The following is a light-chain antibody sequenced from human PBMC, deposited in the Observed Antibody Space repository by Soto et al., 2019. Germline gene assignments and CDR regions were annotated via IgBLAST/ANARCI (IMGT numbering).Light chain of an antibody. CDR3: QQYETSPRT. CDR2: GAS. J-gene: IGKJ1*01. CDR1: QNVRSN. Sequence: EIVMTQSPATLSVSPGERATLSCRASQNVRSNLAWYQQKPGQAPRLLIYGASTRATGIPARFSGRGSGTDFTLTISRLEPEDFAVYYCQQYETSPRTFGQGTKVDNK. V-gene: IGKV3-15*01.